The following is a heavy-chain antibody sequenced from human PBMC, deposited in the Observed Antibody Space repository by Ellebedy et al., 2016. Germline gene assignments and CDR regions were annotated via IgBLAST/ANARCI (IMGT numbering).Heavy chain of an antibody. J-gene: IGHJ4*02. V-gene: IGHV2-5*01. CDR3: VHRTTITSVDY. CDR2: IYGNDVK. D-gene: IGHD4-11*01. Sequence: SGPTLVKPTQTLTLTCTFSGFSLSPNRVTVGWVRQPPGKALEWLTFIYGNDVKRYRTSLKSRLTIAKDTSKNQVVLTMTNMDPVDTATYYCVHRTTITSVDYWGQGTLVTVSS. CDR1: GFSLSPNRVT.